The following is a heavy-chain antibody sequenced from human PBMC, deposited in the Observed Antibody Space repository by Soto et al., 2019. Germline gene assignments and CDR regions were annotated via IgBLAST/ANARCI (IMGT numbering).Heavy chain of an antibody. D-gene: IGHD2-15*01. V-gene: IGHV3-74*01. CDR3: ARGIVVVVAATPLGMDV. J-gene: IGHJ6*02. CDR2: INSDGSST. Sequence: EVQLVESGGGLVQPGGSLRLSCAASGFTFSSYWMHWARQAPGKGLVWVSRINSDGSSTSYADSVKGRFTISRDNAKNTLYLQMNSLRAEDTAVYYCARGIVVVVAATPLGMDVWGQGTTVTVSS. CDR1: GFTFSSYW.